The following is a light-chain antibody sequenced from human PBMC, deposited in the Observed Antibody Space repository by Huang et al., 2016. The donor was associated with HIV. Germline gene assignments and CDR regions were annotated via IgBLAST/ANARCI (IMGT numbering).Light chain of an antibody. J-gene: IGKJ2*01. CDR2: AAS. CDR1: QGISNY. CDR3: QQLNSFPREYT. Sequence: IQLTQSPSSLSASVGDRVTHTCRASQGISNYLAWYQQKTGKAPKLLIFAASTLQSGVPSRFSCSGSGTDFTLTISSLQPEDFATYYCQQLNSFPREYTFGQGTKLEIK. V-gene: IGKV1-9*01.